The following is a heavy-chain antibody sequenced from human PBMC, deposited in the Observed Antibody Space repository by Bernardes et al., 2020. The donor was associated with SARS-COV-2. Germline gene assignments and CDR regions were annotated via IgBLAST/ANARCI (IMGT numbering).Heavy chain of an antibody. CDR1: GFSLSTRGMC. V-gene: IGHV2-70*11. Sequence: SGPTLVKPTQTLTLTCTLSGFSLSTRGMCVSWIRQPPGKALEWLARIDWDGNKNYNASLRTRLTISKDTSKNQVVLTMTNMDPVDTATYYCARRRPGIGYFDYWGQGTLVTVSS. CDR2: IDWDGNK. J-gene: IGHJ4*02. CDR3: ARRRPGIGYFDY.